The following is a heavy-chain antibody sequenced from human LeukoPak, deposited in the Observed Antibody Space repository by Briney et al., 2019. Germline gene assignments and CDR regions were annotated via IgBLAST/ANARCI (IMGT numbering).Heavy chain of an antibody. V-gene: IGHV1-2*02. CDR1: GYTFTGYN. Sequence: ASVKVSFKASGYTFTGYNLHWVRQAPGQGLEWMGWINPNSGGTNYAQKFQGRVTMTRDTSISTAYMELSRLRSDDTAVYYCARGVSSGYYGFDYWGQGTLVTVSS. D-gene: IGHD3-22*01. CDR2: INPNSGGT. J-gene: IGHJ4*02. CDR3: ARGVSSGYYGFDY.